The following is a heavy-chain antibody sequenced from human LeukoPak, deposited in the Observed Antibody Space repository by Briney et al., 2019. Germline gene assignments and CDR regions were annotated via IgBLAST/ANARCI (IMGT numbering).Heavy chain of an antibody. J-gene: IGHJ4*02. CDR3: ARDNYGRLDY. D-gene: IGHD3-10*01. CDR1: GYTFTDYY. Sequence: ASVKVSCKASGYTFTDYYMHWVRQAPGQGLEWMGWIDPNSGATISAHTFQGRVTMTKDTSFTTVYMELSTLKSDDAAVYYCARDNYGRLDYWGQGSLVTVSS. V-gene: IGHV1-2*02. CDR2: IDPNSGAT.